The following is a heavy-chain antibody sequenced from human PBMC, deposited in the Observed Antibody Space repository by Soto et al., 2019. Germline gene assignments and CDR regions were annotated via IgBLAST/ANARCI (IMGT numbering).Heavy chain of an antibody. CDR1: GFTFSGYW. CDR3: ARATYTNAWYRFDL. Sequence: VGSLRLSCEASGFTFSGYWMSWVRQAPGKGLGWVADIKHDGSVQYYVDSVKGRFTISRDNAKKLLYLQMNGLRAEDTALYYCARATYTNAWYRFDLWGQGTLVTVSS. J-gene: IGHJ4*02. D-gene: IGHD2-8*01. CDR2: IKHDGSVQ. V-gene: IGHV3-7*03.